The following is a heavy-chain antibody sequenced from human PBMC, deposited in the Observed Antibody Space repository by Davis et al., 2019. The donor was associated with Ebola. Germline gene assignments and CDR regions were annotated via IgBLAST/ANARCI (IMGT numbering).Heavy chain of an antibody. CDR2: IKQDGSEK. CDR1: GFSFSSYW. CDR3: AKGVSASPFYVFDY. Sequence: GGSLRLSCAASGFSFSSYWMSWVRQAPGKGLEWVANIKQDGSEKYYVDSVEGRFTISRDNAKNSLYLQMNSLRAEDTAVYYCAKGVSASPFYVFDYWGQGTLVTVSS. J-gene: IGHJ4*02. D-gene: IGHD3-16*01. V-gene: IGHV3-7*01.